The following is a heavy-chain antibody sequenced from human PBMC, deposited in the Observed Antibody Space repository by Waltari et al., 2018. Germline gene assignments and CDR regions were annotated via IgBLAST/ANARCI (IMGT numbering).Heavy chain of an antibody. D-gene: IGHD2-2*01. CDR1: GGSISSNY. J-gene: IGHJ4*02. V-gene: IGHV4-4*07. CDR3: ARVPPGNQGGGGYQIGYFDY. CDR2: IYGSGGST. Sequence: QVQLQESGPGLVKPSETLSLTCAVSGGSISSNYWSWIRQPPGKGLEWIGRIYGSGGSTDYNPSLKSRLNISTDTSKSQFARRLGSVTAADTAVYYCARVPPGNQGGGGYQIGYFDYWGQGVLVTGSS.